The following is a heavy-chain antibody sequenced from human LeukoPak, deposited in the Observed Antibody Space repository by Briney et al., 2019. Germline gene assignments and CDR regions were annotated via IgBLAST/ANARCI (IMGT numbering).Heavy chain of an antibody. CDR3: ARHPELYFFDY. D-gene: IGHD3-10*01. CDR1: GASISSYY. V-gene: IGHV4-59*08. Sequence: PSETLSLTCTVSGASISSYYWSWIRQPPGKGLEWIGYISYSGSTNYNPSLKSRVTISADTSKNQVSLTLSSVTAADTAVYYCARHPELYFFDYWGQRTLVTVSS. J-gene: IGHJ4*02. CDR2: ISYSGST.